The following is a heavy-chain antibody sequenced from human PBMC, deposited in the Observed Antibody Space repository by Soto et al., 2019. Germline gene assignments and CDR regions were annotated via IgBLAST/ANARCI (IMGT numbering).Heavy chain of an antibody. CDR2: ISAYNGNT. CDR1: GYTFTSYG. Sequence: SVKVSCKASGYTFTSYGISWVRQAPGQGLEWMGWISAYNGNTNYAQKLQGRVTMTKDTSTSTAYMELRSLRSDDTAVYYCARDHCSSTSCYTEVDYWGPGTLVTVSA. J-gene: IGHJ4*02. CDR3: ARDHCSSTSCYTEVDY. V-gene: IGHV1-18*04. D-gene: IGHD2-2*02.